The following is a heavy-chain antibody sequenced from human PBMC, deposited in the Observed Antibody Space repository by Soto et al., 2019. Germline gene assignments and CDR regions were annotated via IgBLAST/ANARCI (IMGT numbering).Heavy chain of an antibody. V-gene: IGHV3-21*01. J-gene: IGHJ4*02. CDR3: ARSSFDY. CDR2: ITSGSSYI. CDR1: GFTFSGYT. Sequence: GGSLRLSCAASGFTFSGYTMNCVRQAPWKWLEWVSSITSGSSYIYYADSVKGRFTISRDNAKNSLYLQINSLRAEDTAMYYCARSSFDYWGQGTLVTVSS.